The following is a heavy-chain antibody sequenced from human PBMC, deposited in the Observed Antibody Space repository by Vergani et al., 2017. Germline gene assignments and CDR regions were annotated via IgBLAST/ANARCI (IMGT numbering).Heavy chain of an antibody. V-gene: IGHV3-30*02. CDR2: IRYDGSDK. CDR1: GFTFNIYG. Sequence: QVPLVESGGGVVQPGGSLRLSCAASGFTFNIYGMHWVRQAPGKGLEWVAFIRYDGSDKYYADSVKGRFTISRDNSMNTLYLQMNSLRSDDTAVYYCTRDDYGDYGWDYWGQGTLVTVSS. D-gene: IGHD4-17*01. J-gene: IGHJ4*02. CDR3: TRDDYGDYGWDY.